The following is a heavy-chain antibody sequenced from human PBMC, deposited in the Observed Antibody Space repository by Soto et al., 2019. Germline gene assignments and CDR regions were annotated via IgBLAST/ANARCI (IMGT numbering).Heavy chain of an antibody. D-gene: IGHD6-19*01. V-gene: IGHV3-23*01. Sequence: EAQLLESGGGLVQPGGSLRLSCSASGFIFNNYAMSWVRQAPGKGLEWVSGITGYGATTYYAESVKGRFTISRDNSKNTLYLQMSTLTAEDTAVYYCARATLLYDSDWYPNWFGPWGQGTLVTVSS. J-gene: IGHJ5*02. CDR3: ARATLLYDSDWYPNWFGP. CDR2: ITGYGATT. CDR1: GFIFNNYA.